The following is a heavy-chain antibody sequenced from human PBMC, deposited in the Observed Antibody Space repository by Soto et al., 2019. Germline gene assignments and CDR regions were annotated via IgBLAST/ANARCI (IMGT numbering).Heavy chain of an antibody. CDR2: IKHDGSDK. CDR3: AREVPAAPSRGPYYYGMDV. D-gene: IGHD2-2*01. Sequence: EVQLVESGGGLVQPGGSLRLSWEASGFTFGSYWMSWVRQAPGKGLEWVANIKHDGSDKYYVGSVKGRFTISRDNAKNSLYLQMNSLRDEDTAVYSCAREVPAAPSRGPYYYGMDVWGHGTTVTVSS. J-gene: IGHJ6*02. V-gene: IGHV3-7*01. CDR1: GFTFGSYW.